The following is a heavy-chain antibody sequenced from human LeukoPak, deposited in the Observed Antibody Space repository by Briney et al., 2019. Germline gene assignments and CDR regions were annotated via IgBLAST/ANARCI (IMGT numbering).Heavy chain of an antibody. CDR2: ISSSSSTI. CDR3: ARVHGTRYDY. V-gene: IGHV3-48*01. D-gene: IGHD1-1*01. J-gene: IGHJ4*02. CDR1: GFTFSSYS. Sequence: GGSLRLSCAASGFTFSSYSMKWVRQAPGKGLEWVSSISSSSSTIYYADSVKGRFTISRDNAKNSLYLQMNSLRAEDTAVYYCARVHGTRYDYWGQGTLVTVSS.